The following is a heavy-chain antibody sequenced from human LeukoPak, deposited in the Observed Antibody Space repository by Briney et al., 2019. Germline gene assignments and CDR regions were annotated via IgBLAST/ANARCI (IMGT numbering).Heavy chain of an antibody. CDR1: GFTFSSYA. V-gene: IGHV3-23*01. Sequence: GGSLRLSCAASGFTFSSYAMSWVRQAPGKGQEWVSAISGSGGSTYYADSVKGRFTISRDNSKNTLYLQMNSLRAEDTAVYYCAKVPYDSSGYSDHDYWGQGTLVTVSS. J-gene: IGHJ4*02. CDR3: AKVPYDSSGYSDHDY. CDR2: ISGSGGST. D-gene: IGHD3-22*01.